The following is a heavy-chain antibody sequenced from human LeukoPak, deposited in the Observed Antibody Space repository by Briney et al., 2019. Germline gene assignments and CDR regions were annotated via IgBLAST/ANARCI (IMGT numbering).Heavy chain of an antibody. CDR1: GFTFSSYD. J-gene: IGHJ3*02. CDR3: ASSLGSRSDNAWDAFDI. CDR2: IGTAGDT. D-gene: IGHD2-15*01. V-gene: IGHV3-13*01. Sequence: GGSLRLTCAASGFTFSSYDMHWVRQATGKGLEWVSAIGTAGDTYYPGSVKGRSTISRENAKYSLYLQMNSLRAEDTAVYYCASSLGSRSDNAWDAFDIWGQGTMVTVSS.